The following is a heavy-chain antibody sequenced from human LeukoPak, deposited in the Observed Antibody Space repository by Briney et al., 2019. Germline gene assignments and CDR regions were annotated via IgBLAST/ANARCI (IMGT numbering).Heavy chain of an antibody. Sequence: GGSLRLSCAASGFTSSSYEMNWVRQAPGKGREWVSYISSSGSTIYYADSVKGRFTISRDNAKNSLYLQMNSLRAEDTAVYYCAREHRRYYGSGRYFDYWGQGTLVTVSS. CDR1: GFTSSSYE. V-gene: IGHV3-48*03. J-gene: IGHJ4*02. CDR3: AREHRRYYGSGRYFDY. CDR2: ISSSGSTI. D-gene: IGHD3-10*01.